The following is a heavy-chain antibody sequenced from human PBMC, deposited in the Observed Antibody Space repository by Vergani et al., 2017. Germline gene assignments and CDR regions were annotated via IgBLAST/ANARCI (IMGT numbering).Heavy chain of an antibody. Sequence: QVQLQESGPGLVKPSQTLSLTCTVSGGSISSGGYYWSWIRQHPGKGLEWIGYIYYSGSTYYNPSLKSRVTISVDTSKNQFSLKLSSVTAADTAVYYCARSKVSTTTHVPWFDPWGQGTLVTASS. CDR2: IYYSGST. CDR1: GGSISSGGYY. J-gene: IGHJ5*02. CDR3: ARSKVSTTTHVPWFDP. V-gene: IGHV4-31*03. D-gene: IGHD1-14*01.